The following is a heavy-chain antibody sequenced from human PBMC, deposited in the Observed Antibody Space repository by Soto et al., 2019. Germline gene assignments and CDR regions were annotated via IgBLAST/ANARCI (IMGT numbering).Heavy chain of an antibody. J-gene: IGHJ5*01. CDR2: ISGGHTT. D-gene: IGHD1-26*01. CDR3: AKDYDSESYSGKYAIDS. Sequence: EVQLLESGGGLVQPGGSLRLSCAASGFTFSSYVMSWVRQAPGKGLEWVSAISGGHTTYYADSVKGRFTISRDNSKNTLYLQMNSPRAEDTALYYCAKDYDSESYSGKYAIDSWGQGTLVSVST. CDR1: GFTFSSYV. V-gene: IGHV3-23*01.